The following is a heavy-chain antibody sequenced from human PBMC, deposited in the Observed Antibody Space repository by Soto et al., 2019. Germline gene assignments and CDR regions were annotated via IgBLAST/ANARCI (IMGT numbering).Heavy chain of an antibody. J-gene: IGHJ4*02. CDR3: ARLDILTGYYSYFDY. D-gene: IGHD3-9*01. Sequence: PSETLSLTCTVSGGSITSSSYYWGGIRYPPGKGLEWIGSIYYSGSTYYNPSLKSRVTISVDTSKNQFSLKLSSVTAADTAVYYCARLDILTGYYSYFDYWGQGTLVTVSS. CDR1: GGSITSSSYY. CDR2: IYYSGST. V-gene: IGHV4-39*01.